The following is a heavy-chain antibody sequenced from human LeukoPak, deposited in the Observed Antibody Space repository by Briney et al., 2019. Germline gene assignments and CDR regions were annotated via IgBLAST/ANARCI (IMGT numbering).Heavy chain of an antibody. Sequence: GGSLRLSCTTSGFTFGEFAMSWFRQAPGKGLEWVGFIRSVNYGGAVEYAASVKGRFTISRDDSRRVAYLQMDGLRTEDTALYYCARGQLGGDPHDYYYYYMDVWGKGATVTVSS. D-gene: IGHD4-17*01. CDR1: GFTFGEFA. CDR3: ARGQLGGDPHDYYYYYMDV. CDR2: IRSVNYGGAV. V-gene: IGHV3-49*03. J-gene: IGHJ6*03.